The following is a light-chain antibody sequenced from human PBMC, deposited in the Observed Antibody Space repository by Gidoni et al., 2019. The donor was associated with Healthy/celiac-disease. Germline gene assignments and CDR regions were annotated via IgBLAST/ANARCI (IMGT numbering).Light chain of an antibody. CDR1: QSISSY. CDR2: AAS. Sequence: DIQMTQSPSSLSASVGDRVTITCRASQSISSYLNWYQQKPGKAPKLLIYAASSLQSVVPSRFSGSGSGTDFTLTISSLQPEDFATYYCQQSYSTATWTFGQXTKVEIK. V-gene: IGKV1-39*01. CDR3: QQSYSTATWT. J-gene: IGKJ1*01.